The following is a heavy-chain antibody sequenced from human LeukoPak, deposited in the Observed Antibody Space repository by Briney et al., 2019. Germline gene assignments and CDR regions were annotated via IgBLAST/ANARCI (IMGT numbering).Heavy chain of an antibody. J-gene: IGHJ4*02. CDR3: AREGIAVADDYFDY. D-gene: IGHD6-19*01. CDR1: GFTFSSYS. CDR2: ISSSSSYI. Sequence: GGSLRLSCAASGFTFSSYSMNWVRQAPGKGLEWVSSISSSSSYIYYADSVKGRFTISRDNAKNSLYLQMNSLRAEDTAVYYCAREGIAVADDYFDYWGQGTLVTVSS. V-gene: IGHV3-21*01.